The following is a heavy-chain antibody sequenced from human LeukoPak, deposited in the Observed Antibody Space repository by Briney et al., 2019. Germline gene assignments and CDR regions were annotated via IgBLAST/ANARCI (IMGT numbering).Heavy chain of an antibody. V-gene: IGHV3-48*01. Sequence: GRSLRLSCTASGFPFIEYSMNWVRQAPGKGLEWISYIGIDSGNTKYADSVRGRFTISADKAKNSLDLQMNSLRVEDTAVYYCARDHNYAFDNWGQGTLVSVAS. D-gene: IGHD1-1*01. J-gene: IGHJ4*02. CDR2: IGIDSGNT. CDR3: ARDHNYAFDN. CDR1: GFPFIEYS.